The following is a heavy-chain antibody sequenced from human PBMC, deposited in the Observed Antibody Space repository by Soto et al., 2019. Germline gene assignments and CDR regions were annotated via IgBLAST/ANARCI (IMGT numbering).Heavy chain of an antibody. D-gene: IGHD2-8*02. CDR2: INPDSGAT. Sequence: HEHLVQSGAEVKRPGASLKVSCKASGYSFTGYYIHWVRQAPGQGLEWMGWINPDSGATNYAQNFQGRVTLTSDTSISTASMDLPSLTSDDTAVYYCARGDYWTGGYPFPYFDYWGQGTLVIVSS. V-gene: IGHV1-2*02. CDR3: ARGDYWTGGYPFPYFDY. CDR1: GYSFTGYY. J-gene: IGHJ4*02.